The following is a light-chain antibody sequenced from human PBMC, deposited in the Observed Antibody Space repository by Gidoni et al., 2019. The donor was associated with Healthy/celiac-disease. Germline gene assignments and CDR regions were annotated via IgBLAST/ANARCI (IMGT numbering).Light chain of an antibody. Sequence: EIVLTQSPGTLSLSPGERATLSCRASQSVRSSYLAWYQQKPGQAPRLLIYGASSRATGIPDRFTGSGSATDFTLTISRLEPEDFAVYYCQQYGNSPWTFGQGTKVEIK. J-gene: IGKJ1*01. CDR3: QQYGNSPWT. CDR1: QSVRSSY. CDR2: GAS. V-gene: IGKV3-20*01.